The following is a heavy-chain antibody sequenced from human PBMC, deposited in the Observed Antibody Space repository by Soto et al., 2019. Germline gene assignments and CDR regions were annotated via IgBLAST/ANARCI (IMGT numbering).Heavy chain of an antibody. D-gene: IGHD3-3*01. J-gene: IGHJ5*02. CDR1: GGSISVNNYY. Sequence: SETLSLTCTVSGGSISVNNYYWGWIRQTPGKGLEWIGNIYYSGSTSYNPSLKSRLTMSVDTSKSQFSLNLNSVTAADTAVYYCARLPRYDFWTWGQGTLVTVSS. V-gene: IGHV4-39*01. CDR3: ARLPRYDFWT. CDR2: IYYSGST.